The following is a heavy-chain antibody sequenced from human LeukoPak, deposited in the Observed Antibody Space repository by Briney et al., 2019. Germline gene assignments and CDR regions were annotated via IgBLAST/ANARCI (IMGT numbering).Heavy chain of an antibody. CDR3: ARLTMIVVVIRGDAFDI. CDR1: GFTFSSHW. CDR2: TKQDGSEK. D-gene: IGHD3-22*01. J-gene: IGHJ3*02. Sequence: PGGSLRLSCAASGFTFSSHWMSWVRQAPGKGLEWVANTKQDGSEKYYVDSVKGRFTISRDNAKNSLYLQMNSLRAEDTAVYYCARLTMIVVVIRGDAFDIWGQGTMVTVSS. V-gene: IGHV3-7*01.